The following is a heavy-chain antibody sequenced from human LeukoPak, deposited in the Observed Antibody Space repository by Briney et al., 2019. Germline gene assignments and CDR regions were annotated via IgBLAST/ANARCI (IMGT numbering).Heavy chain of an antibody. J-gene: IGHJ4*02. D-gene: IGHD1-14*01. Sequence: GGSLRLSCAASGFTFSSYWMSWVRRAPGKGLEWVANIKEDGSEGYYVESVKGRVTISRDNAKNSVYLQMGSLRGEDTAVYYCARDDGFRSVDYWGQGTLVTVSS. V-gene: IGHV3-7*04. CDR3: ARDDGFRSVDY. CDR1: GFTFSSYW. CDR2: IKEDGSEG.